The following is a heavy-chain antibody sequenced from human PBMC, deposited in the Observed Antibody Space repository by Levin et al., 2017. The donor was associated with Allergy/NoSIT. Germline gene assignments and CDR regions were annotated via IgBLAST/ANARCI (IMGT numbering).Heavy chain of an antibody. D-gene: IGHD3-22*01. CDR1: GFTFTSYA. J-gene: IGHJ4*02. Sequence: SCAASGFTFTSYAMTWVRQAPGKGLEWVSAISGSGGSTYYADSVKGRFTISRDNSKTTLYLQMNSLRAEDTAVYYCAKATSDYDSSGYNYWGQGTLVTVSS. V-gene: IGHV3-23*01. CDR2: ISGSGGST. CDR3: AKATSDYDSSGYNY.